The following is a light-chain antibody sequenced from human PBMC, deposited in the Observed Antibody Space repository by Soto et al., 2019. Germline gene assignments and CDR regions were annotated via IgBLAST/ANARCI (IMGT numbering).Light chain of an antibody. J-gene: IGLJ2*01. V-gene: IGLV4-69*01. CDR3: QTWEV. Sequence: QLVLTQSPSASASLGASVKLTCTLSSGHSSYAIAWHQQQPEKGPRYLMKLNSDGSHSKGDGIPDRFSGPSSGAERYLSISSLQSEDEADYYCQTWEVFGGGTKLTVL. CDR1: SGHSSYA. CDR2: LNSDGSH.